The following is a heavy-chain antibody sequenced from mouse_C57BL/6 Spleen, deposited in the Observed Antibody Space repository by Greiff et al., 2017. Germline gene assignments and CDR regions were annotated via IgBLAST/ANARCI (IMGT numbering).Heavy chain of an antibody. CDR1: GYTFTSYW. CDR3: AKEPITTVARDFGV. J-gene: IGHJ1*03. CDR2: IHPNSGST. Sequence: QVQLQQPGAELVKPGASVKLSCKASGYTFTSYWMHWVKQRPGQGLEWIGMIHPNSGSTNYNEKFKSKATLTVDKSSSTAYLQLSSLTSEDSAVYYCAKEPITTVARDFGVWGTRTTVTVSS. V-gene: IGHV1-64*01. D-gene: IGHD1-1*01.